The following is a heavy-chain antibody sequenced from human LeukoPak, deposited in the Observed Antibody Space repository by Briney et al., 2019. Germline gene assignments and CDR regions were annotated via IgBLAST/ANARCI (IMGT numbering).Heavy chain of an antibody. J-gene: IGHJ6*02. CDR3: ARESEYYYGSGSYPGYYYYYGMDV. Sequence: SETLSLTCTVSGGSISSGGYYWSWIRQHPGKGLEWIGYIYYSGSTNYNPSLKSRVTISVDTSKNQFSLKLSSVTAADTAVYYCARESEYYYGSGSYPGYYYYYGMDVWGQGTTVTVSS. D-gene: IGHD3-10*01. V-gene: IGHV4-61*08. CDR2: IYYSGST. CDR1: GGSISSGGYY.